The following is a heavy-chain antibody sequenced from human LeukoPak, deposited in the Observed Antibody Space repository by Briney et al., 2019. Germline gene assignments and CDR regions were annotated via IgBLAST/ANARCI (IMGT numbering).Heavy chain of an antibody. D-gene: IGHD3-10*01. Sequence: SETLSLTCTVSGGSINTYYWSWIRQPAGKGLEWIGRIYSSGTTHYNPSLKSRVTMSVDTSKNQFSLKLSSVTAADTAVYYCATVQALLWFGENAFDIWGQGTMVTVSS. CDR2: IYSSGTT. CDR1: GGSINTYY. V-gene: IGHV4-4*07. CDR3: ATVQALLWFGENAFDI. J-gene: IGHJ3*02.